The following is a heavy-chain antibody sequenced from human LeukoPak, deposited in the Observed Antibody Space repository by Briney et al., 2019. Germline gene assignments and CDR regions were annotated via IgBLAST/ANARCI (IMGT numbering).Heavy chain of an antibody. Sequence: SETLSLTCAVYGGSFSGYYWSWSRQPPGKGLGWIGDINHIGITNYNPSLKSRVTLSVDPSKSPFSLKLRSVTAADTAVYYCARAVPDRLLSPDPFYYYYYMDLWGKGTTVTVSS. V-gene: IGHV4-34*01. D-gene: IGHD2-2*01. J-gene: IGHJ6*03. CDR1: GGSFSGYY. CDR3: ARAVPDRLLSPDPFYYYYYMDL. CDR2: INHIGIT.